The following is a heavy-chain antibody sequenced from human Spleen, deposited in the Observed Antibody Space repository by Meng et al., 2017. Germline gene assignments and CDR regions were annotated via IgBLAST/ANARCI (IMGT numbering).Heavy chain of an antibody. J-gene: IGHJ4*02. CDR1: GFTLSDHY. CDR3: AKGITGTRRTYSSSRIYYFDY. V-gene: IGHV3-72*01. Sequence: GGSLRLSCVGSGFTLSDHYIDWVRQAPGKGLEWVGRASNKGNSYTTEYAASVKGRFTISRDDSKNSLYLQMNSLKTEDTAVYYCAKGITGTRRTYSSSRIYYFDYWGQGTLVTVSS. D-gene: IGHD6-13*01. CDR2: ASNKGNSYTT.